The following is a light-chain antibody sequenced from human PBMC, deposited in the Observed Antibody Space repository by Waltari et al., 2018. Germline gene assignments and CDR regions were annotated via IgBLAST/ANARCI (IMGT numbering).Light chain of an antibody. CDR2: SNK. Sequence: QSVLTQPPSASGTPGQRVTISCSGSSSNIGSNTVNWYQQLPGTAPKLLLYSNKQRPSGVPDRLSGSKSGTSASLAISGLQSEDEADYYCAAWDDSLNGVVFGGGTKLTVL. CDR1: SSNIGSNT. CDR3: AAWDDSLNGVV. J-gene: IGLJ2*01. V-gene: IGLV1-44*01.